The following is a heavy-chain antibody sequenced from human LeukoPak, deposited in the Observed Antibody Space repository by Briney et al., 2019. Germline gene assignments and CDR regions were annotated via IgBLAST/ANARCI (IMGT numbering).Heavy chain of an antibody. J-gene: IGHJ5*02. Sequence: GGSLRLSCAASGFTFSSHTMSWVRQAPGTGLEWVSAISGSGGTTSYADSVKGRFTISRDNSKNTLYVQMNSLRAEDTAVYYCAKEAGQLVKRFDPWGQGTLVTVSS. CDR1: GFTFSSHT. CDR3: AKEAGQLVKRFDP. D-gene: IGHD6-6*01. V-gene: IGHV3-23*01. CDR2: ISGSGGTT.